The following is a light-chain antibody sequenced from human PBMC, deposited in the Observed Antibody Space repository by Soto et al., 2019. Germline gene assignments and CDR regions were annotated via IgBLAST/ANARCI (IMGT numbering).Light chain of an antibody. J-gene: IGLJ2*01. CDR3: AAWDDSRSGVV. Sequence: QSVLTQPPSASGTPGQRVTISCSGSSSNIGSNYVYWYQQLPGTAPKLLIYSNNQRPSGVPDRFSGSKSGTSASLAISGRRSEDEADYYCAAWDDSRSGVVFGGGTKLTVL. CDR2: SNN. CDR1: SSNIGSNY. V-gene: IGLV1-47*02.